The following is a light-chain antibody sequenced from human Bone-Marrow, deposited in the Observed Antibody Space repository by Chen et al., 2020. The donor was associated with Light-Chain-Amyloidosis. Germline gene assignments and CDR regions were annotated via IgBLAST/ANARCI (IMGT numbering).Light chain of an antibody. CDR1: NLGSTS. V-gene: IGLV3-21*02. CDR3: QVWDRSSDRPV. CDR2: DDS. J-gene: IGLJ3*02. Sequence: SYVLTQPSSVSVAPGQTATIAGEGNNLGSTSVHWYQQRPGQAPLLVVYDDSDRPSGIPVRLSGSNSGNTATLTISRVEAGDEADYYCQVWDRSSDRPVFGGGTKLTVL.